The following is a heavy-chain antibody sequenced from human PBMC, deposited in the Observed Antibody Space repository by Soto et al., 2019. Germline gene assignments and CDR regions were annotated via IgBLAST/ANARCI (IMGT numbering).Heavy chain of an antibody. CDR1: GFTFDDYA. CDR2: ISWDGGST. D-gene: IGHD1-26*01. Sequence: GGSLRLSCAASGFTFDDYAMHWVRQAPGKGLEWVSLISWDGGSTYYADSVKGRFTISRDNSKNSLYLQMNSLRAEDTALYYCAKDLGAYYYYGMDVWGQGTTVTVSS. V-gene: IGHV3-43D*03. J-gene: IGHJ6*02. CDR3: AKDLGAYYYYGMDV.